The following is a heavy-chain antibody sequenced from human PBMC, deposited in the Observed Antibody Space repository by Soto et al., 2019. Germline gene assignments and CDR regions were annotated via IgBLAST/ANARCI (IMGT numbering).Heavy chain of an antibody. J-gene: IGHJ4*02. CDR1: GGSISSSSYY. CDR3: ARTLGPQVTGYVDSDYRWTIDQ. D-gene: IGHD4-4*01. Sequence: SETLSLTCTFSGGSISSSSYYWGWIRQPPGQGLEWIGSFHNSGSIHYNPPFKSRATISVDTSKNQFSPKVNSVIAADTGVYFCARTLGPQVTGYVDSDYRWTIDQWGQGTLVTVSS. V-gene: IGHV4-39*01. CDR2: FHNSGSI.